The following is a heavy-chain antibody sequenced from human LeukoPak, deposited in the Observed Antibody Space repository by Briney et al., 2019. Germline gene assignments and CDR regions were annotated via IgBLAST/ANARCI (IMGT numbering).Heavy chain of an antibody. V-gene: IGHV4-59*08. CDR2: IYYGGST. Sequence: SETLSLTCTVSGGSISSYYWSWIRQPPGKGLEWIGYIYYGGSTNYNPSLKSRLTISVDTSKNQFSLKLSSVTAADTAVYYCARGGGYCSGGSCQNWFDPWGQGTLVTVSS. CDR3: ARGGGYCSGGSCQNWFDP. D-gene: IGHD2-15*01. J-gene: IGHJ5*02. CDR1: GGSISSYY.